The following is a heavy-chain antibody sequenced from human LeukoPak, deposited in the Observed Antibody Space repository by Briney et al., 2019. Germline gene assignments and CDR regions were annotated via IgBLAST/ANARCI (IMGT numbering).Heavy chain of an antibody. CDR1: GFTFRSYR. Sequence: PGGSLRLSCAASGFTFRSYRMNWVRQAPGKGLEWVSSISSCSSYIYYADSVKGRFPISRDNAKNSQYLQMNSLRDEDTAVYYFARDKQLVQGEGVYWGQGTLVTVSS. CDR3: ARDKQLVQGEGVY. D-gene: IGHD6-6*01. J-gene: IGHJ4*02. V-gene: IGHV3-21*01. CDR2: ISSCSSYI.